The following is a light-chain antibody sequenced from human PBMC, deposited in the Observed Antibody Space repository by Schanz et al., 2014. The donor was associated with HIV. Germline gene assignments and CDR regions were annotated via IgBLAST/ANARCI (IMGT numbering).Light chain of an antibody. Sequence: QSALTQPPSASGSPGQSVTISCTGTSGDVGGYDYVSWYQQHPGKAPKLMIYDVSKRPSGVPDRFSGSKSGTSASLAISGLQSEDEADYYCAAWDDSLNGYVFGTGTKLTVL. V-gene: IGLV2-8*01. CDR1: SGDVGGYDY. J-gene: IGLJ1*01. CDR2: DVS. CDR3: AAWDDSLNGYV.